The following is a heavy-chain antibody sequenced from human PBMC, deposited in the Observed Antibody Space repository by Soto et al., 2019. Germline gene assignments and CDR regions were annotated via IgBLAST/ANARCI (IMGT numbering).Heavy chain of an antibody. Sequence: GGSLRLSCAASGFTFSSYAMSWVRQAPGKGLEWVSAISGSGGSTYYADSVKGRFTISRDNSKNTLYLQMNSLRAEDTAVYYCAKDLIFSGGSWNFDYWGQGTLVTVSS. D-gene: IGHD2-15*01. CDR3: AKDLIFSGGSWNFDY. J-gene: IGHJ4*02. V-gene: IGHV3-23*01. CDR1: GFTFSSYA. CDR2: ISGSGGST.